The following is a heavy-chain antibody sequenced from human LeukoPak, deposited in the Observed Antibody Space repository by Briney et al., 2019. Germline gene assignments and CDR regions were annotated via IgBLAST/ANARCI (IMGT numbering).Heavy chain of an antibody. V-gene: IGHV3-73*01. J-gene: IGHJ6*03. CDR3: LQNGLQYDSLYYMDV. CDR1: GFTFSGSA. Sequence: GGSLRLSCAASGFTFSGSAMHWVRQASGKGLEWVGRIRSKANSYATAYAASVKGRFTISRDDSKNTAYLQMNSLKTEDTAVYYCLQNGLQYDSLYYMDVWGKGTTVTVSS. D-gene: IGHD2-8*01. CDR2: IRSKANSYAT.